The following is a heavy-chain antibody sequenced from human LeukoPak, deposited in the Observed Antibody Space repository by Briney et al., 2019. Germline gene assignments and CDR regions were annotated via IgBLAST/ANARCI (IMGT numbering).Heavy chain of an antibody. D-gene: IGHD6-13*01. Sequence: SETLSLTCAVYGGSFSGYYWSWIRQPPGKGLEWIGEINHSGSTNYNPSLKSRVTISVDTSKNQFSLKLSSVTAADTAVYYCARIGGAAAGYYYFDYWGQGTLVTVSS. J-gene: IGHJ4*02. CDR3: ARIGGAAAGYYYFDY. CDR1: GGSFSGYY. V-gene: IGHV4-34*01. CDR2: INHSGST.